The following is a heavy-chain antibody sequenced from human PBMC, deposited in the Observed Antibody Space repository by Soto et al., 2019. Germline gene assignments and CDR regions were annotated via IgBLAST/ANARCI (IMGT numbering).Heavy chain of an antibody. CDR1: GFTFSDYA. D-gene: IGHD6-19*01. J-gene: IGHJ4*02. Sequence: VQLVESGGGVVQPGRSLRLSCAASGFTFSDYAMHRVRQAPGKGLEWVAVVSHDGRNTHYADSVKGRFTISRDSSKNTVSLEMTSLRAADTAVYYCAKGGRQWLVTSDFNYWGQGALVTVSS. CDR3: AKGGRQWLVTSDFNY. V-gene: IGHV3-30*18. CDR2: VSHDGRNT.